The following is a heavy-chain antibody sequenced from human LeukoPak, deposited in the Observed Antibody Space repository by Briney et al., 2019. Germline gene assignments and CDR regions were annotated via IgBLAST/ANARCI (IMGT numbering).Heavy chain of an antibody. D-gene: IGHD6-19*01. Sequence: ASEKVSCKASGYTFTSYGISCVRQAPAQGLEWRGWISAYNGNTNYAQKLQARVTMTTHTSTSPAYMELTSLRSDDTAGYYCARGGVSGWSHGAFDIWGQGTMVTVSS. V-gene: IGHV1-18*04. CDR2: ISAYNGNT. CDR3: ARGGVSGWSHGAFDI. CDR1: GYTFTSYG. J-gene: IGHJ3*02.